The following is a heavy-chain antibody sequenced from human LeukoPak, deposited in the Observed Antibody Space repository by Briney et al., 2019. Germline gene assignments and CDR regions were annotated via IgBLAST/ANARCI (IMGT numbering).Heavy chain of an antibody. CDR2: ISAYNGNT. Sequence: ASVKVSCKASGYTFTSYGISWVRQAPGQGLEWMGWISAYNGNTNYAQKLQGRVTMTTDTSTSTAYMELRSLRSDDTAVYYCARHILVVQGGDAFDIWGQGTMVTVSS. CDR1: GYTFTSYG. J-gene: IGHJ3*02. V-gene: IGHV1-18*01. CDR3: ARHILVVQGGDAFDI. D-gene: IGHD2-2*01.